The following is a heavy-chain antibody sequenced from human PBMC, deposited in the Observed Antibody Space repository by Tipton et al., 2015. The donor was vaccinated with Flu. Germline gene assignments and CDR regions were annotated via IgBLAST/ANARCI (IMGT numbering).Heavy chain of an antibody. CDR1: GGSIDTFY. J-gene: IGHJ6*03. Sequence: TLSLTCTVSGGSIDTFYWNWIRQSPGKGLEWIGYISYSGCTKNNPSLESRITISLDTSMNQFSLKLSSVTAVDTAMYYCARMIGSRSSSNAGLVCFYRDVWGKGTTGTVSS. V-gene: IGHV4-59*12. CDR2: ISYSGCT. CDR3: ARMIGSRSSSNAGLVCFYRDV. D-gene: IGHD6-6*01.